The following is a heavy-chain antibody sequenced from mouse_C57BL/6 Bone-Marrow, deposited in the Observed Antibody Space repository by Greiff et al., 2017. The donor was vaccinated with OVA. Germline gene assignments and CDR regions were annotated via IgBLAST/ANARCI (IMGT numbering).Heavy chain of an antibody. CDR1: GYTFTSYW. CDR3: ARGDGPWFAY. V-gene: IGHV1-52*01. Sequence: QVQLQQSGAELVRPGSSVKLSCKASGYTFTSYWMHWVKHRPIQGLEWIGNIDPSDSETHYNQKFKDKATLTVDKSSSTAYMQLSSLTSEDSAVYYCARGDGPWFAYWGQGTLVTVSA. D-gene: IGHD2-3*01. J-gene: IGHJ3*01. CDR2: IDPSDSET.